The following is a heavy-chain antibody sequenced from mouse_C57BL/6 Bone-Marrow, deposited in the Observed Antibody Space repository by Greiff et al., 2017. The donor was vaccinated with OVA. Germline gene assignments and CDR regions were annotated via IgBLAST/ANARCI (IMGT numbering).Heavy chain of an antibody. CDR2: IYPRSGNT. J-gene: IGHJ2*01. CDR3: ASFITTVVGRDY. D-gene: IGHD1-1*01. Sequence: QVQLQQSGAELARPGASVKLSCKASGYTFTSYGISWVKQRTGQGLEWIGEIYPRSGNTYYNEKFKGKATLTADKSSSTAYMELRSLTSEDSAVYVCASFITTVVGRDYWGQGTTLTVSS. V-gene: IGHV1-81*01. CDR1: GYTFTSYG.